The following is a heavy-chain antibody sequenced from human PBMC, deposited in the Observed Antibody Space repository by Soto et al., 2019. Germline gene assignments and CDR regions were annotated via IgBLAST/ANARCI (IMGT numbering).Heavy chain of an antibody. J-gene: IGHJ5*02. CDR2: IYHSGST. CDR1: GGSISSGGYS. Sequence: PSETLSLTCAVSGGSISSGGYSWSWIRQPPGKGLEWIGYIYHSGSTYYNPSLKSRVTISVDNSKNTLYLQINSLRADDTAVYYCAKQAVVVAATPWFDPWGQGTLVTVSS. CDR3: AKQAVVVAATPWFDP. D-gene: IGHD2-15*01. V-gene: IGHV4-30-2*01.